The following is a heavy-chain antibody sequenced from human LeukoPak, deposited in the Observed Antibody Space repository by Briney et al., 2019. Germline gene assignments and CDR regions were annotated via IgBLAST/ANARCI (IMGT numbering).Heavy chain of an antibody. CDR1: GGSISSSSYY. D-gene: IGHD2-21*01. Sequence: SETLSLTCTVSGGSISSSSYYWGWIRQPPGKGLEWIGSIYYSGSTYYNPSLKSRVTISVDTSKNQFSLKLSSVTAADTAVYYCARGVVVAPQTFDYWGQGTLVTVSS. J-gene: IGHJ4*02. CDR2: IYYSGST. V-gene: IGHV4-39*07. CDR3: ARGVVVAPQTFDY.